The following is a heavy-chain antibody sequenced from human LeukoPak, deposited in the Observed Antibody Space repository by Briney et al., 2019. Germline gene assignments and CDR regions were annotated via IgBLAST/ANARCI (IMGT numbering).Heavy chain of an antibody. Sequence: SETLSLTCTVSGGSVSSYYWSWIRQPPGKGLEWIGEINHSGSTNYNPSLKSRVTISVDTSKNQFSLKLSSVTAADTAVYYCARGVGTMIVVVMNFDYWGQGTLVTVSS. V-gene: IGHV4-34*01. CDR3: ARGVGTMIVVVMNFDY. CDR2: INHSGST. D-gene: IGHD3-22*01. J-gene: IGHJ4*02. CDR1: GGSVSSYY.